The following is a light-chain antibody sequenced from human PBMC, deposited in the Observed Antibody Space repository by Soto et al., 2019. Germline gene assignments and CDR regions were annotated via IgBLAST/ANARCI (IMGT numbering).Light chain of an antibody. Sequence: DIQMPQSPSSLSSSVLDIFTISCRASQGINNFLAWYQQRPGKVPKLLIFGASTLQSGVSSRFSGSGSGTDFSLTISNLQPEDIATYYCQKYDMEPPGTFGQGTKVDIK. CDR1: QGINNF. J-gene: IGKJ1*01. CDR3: QKYDMEPPGT. V-gene: IGKV1-27*01. CDR2: GAS.